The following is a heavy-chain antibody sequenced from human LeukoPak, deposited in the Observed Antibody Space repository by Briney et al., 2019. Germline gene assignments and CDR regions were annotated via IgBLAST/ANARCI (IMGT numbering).Heavy chain of an antibody. Sequence: GGSLRLSCAASGFTFSSYAMHWVRQAPGRGLEWVAAISHDESNKYYGDSVKGRFTISRDKSKNTLYLQMNSLRAEDTAVYYCARGSGSYWAPDYWGQGTLVTVSP. V-gene: IGHV3-30-3*01. D-gene: IGHD1-26*01. J-gene: IGHJ4*02. CDR2: ISHDESNK. CDR3: ARGSGSYWAPDY. CDR1: GFTFSSYA.